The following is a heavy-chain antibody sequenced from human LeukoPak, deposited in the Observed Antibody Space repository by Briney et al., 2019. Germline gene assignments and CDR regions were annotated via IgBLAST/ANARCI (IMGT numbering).Heavy chain of an antibody. Sequence: ASXKVSCKASGYTFTSYYIHWVRQAPGQGLEWMGRIDPNSGGTSYAQNFQGRVTMTRDTTISTAYMELTRLTSDDTAVYYCARDASVSADYWGQGTLVTVSS. CDR3: ARDASVSADY. V-gene: IGHV1-2*06. CDR1: GYTFTSYY. J-gene: IGHJ4*02. CDR2: IDPNSGGT. D-gene: IGHD5/OR15-5a*01.